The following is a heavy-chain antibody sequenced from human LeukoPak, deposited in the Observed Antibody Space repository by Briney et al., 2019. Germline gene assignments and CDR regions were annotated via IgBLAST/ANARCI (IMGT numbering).Heavy chain of an antibody. V-gene: IGHV3-23*01. CDR3: AKGSLVVVAATPLNYFDY. D-gene: IGHD2-15*01. CDR1: GFTFSSYA. J-gene: IGHJ4*02. CDR2: ISGSGGST. Sequence: GGSLRLSCAASGFTFSSYAMSWVRQAPGKGLEWVSAISGSGGSTYYADSVKGRFTISRDNSKNTLYLQMNSLRAEDTAVYYCAKGSLVVVAATPLNYFDYWGQGTLVTVSS.